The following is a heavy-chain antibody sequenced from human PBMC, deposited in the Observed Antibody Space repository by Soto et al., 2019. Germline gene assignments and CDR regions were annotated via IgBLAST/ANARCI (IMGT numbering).Heavy chain of an antibody. CDR1: GGSLSVYY. D-gene: IGHD3-22*01. V-gene: IGHV4-34*01. CDR2: INHYGST. CDR3: ARVHFDSSGYYQYNFDY. Sequence: SETMSLTCSVYGGSLSVYYWSWIRQPPGKGLEWIGEINHYGSTNQNPSLKSRVTLSIDTSKNQFSLKLSSVTAADTAVYYCARVHFDSSGYYQYNFDYWGQGTLVTVSS. J-gene: IGHJ4*02.